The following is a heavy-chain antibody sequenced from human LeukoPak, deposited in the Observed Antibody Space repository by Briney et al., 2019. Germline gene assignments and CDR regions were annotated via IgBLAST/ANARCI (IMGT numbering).Heavy chain of an antibody. CDR1: GYSFTSYW. D-gene: IGHD5/OR15-5a*01. J-gene: IGHJ3*02. V-gene: IGHV5-51*01. CDR3: ARQLPGVSSAFDI. Sequence: GEALKISCKGSGYSFTSYWIGWVRQMPGKGLEWMGIIYPGDSDTRYSPSFQGQVTISADKSNSTAYLQWISLKASDTAMYYCARQLPGVSSAFDIWGQGTMVFTVSS. CDR2: IYPGDSDT.